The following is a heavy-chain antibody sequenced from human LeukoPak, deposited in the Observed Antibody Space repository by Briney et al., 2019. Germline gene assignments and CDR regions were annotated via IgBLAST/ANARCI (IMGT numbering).Heavy chain of an antibody. CDR1: GFTFSSYW. Sequence: GGSLRLSCAASGFTFSSYWMSWVHQAPGKGLEWVANIKQDGSEKYYVDSVKGRFTISRDNAKNSLYLQMNSLRAEDTAVYYCARGKVPAAMTWFDPWGQGTLVTVSS. J-gene: IGHJ5*02. CDR3: ARGKVPAAMTWFDP. V-gene: IGHV3-7*01. CDR2: IKQDGSEK. D-gene: IGHD2-2*01.